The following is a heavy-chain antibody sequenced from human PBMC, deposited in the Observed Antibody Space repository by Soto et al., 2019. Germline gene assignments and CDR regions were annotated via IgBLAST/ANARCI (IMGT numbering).Heavy chain of an antibody. Sequence: ASVKVSCKASGYTFTGHYIHWVRQAPGQGPEWMGEIGPASGDTRYAQKFQGRVTMTRDTSITTVYMELNNLSPDDTAVYYCGRGRSGQLVVFYWGQGTPVTVSS. J-gene: IGHJ4*02. CDR1: GYTFTGHY. CDR3: GRGRSGQLVVFY. V-gene: IGHV1-2*02. D-gene: IGHD3-10*01. CDR2: IGPASGDT.